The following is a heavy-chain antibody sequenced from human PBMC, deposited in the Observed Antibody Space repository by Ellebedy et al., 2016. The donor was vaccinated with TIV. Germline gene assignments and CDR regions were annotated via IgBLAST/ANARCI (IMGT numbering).Heavy chain of an antibody. CDR2: ISDSGGTA. V-gene: IGHV3-23*01. Sequence: GESLKISCAASGFTFSTHGMSWVRLAPGKGLEWVSSISDSGGTAWYADSVKGRFTVSRDNSKSTLSLQMSSLRVDDTAVYYCAKYPSSDWYYFHFWGQGTLITVSS. D-gene: IGHD6-19*01. J-gene: IGHJ4*02. CDR1: GFTFSTHG. CDR3: AKYPSSDWYYFHF.